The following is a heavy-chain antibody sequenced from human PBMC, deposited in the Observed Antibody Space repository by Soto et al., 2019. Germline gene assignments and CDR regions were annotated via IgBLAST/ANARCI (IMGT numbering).Heavy chain of an antibody. V-gene: IGHV3-53*01. CDR3: ARTYSSGWYGASDI. J-gene: IGHJ3*02. Sequence: GGSLRLSCAAAGLTVSSNYMSWVRQAPGKGLEWVSVIYSGGSTYYADSVKGRFTISRDNSKNTLYLQMNSLRAEDTAMYYCARTYSSGWYGASDIWGQGTMVTVSS. D-gene: IGHD6-19*01. CDR1: GLTVSSNY. CDR2: IYSGGST.